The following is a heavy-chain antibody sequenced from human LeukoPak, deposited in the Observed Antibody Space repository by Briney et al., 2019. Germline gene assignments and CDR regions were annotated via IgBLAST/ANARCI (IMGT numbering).Heavy chain of an antibody. Sequence: PSETLSLTCTVSGGSISSYYWSWIRLPAGKGLEWIGRMYTSGSTNYNPSLKSRVTMSVDTSKNQFSLKLSSVTAADTAVYYCARGRGDYYYYYMDVWGKGTTVTVSS. V-gene: IGHV4-4*07. CDR3: ARGRGDYYYYYMDV. CDR2: MYTSGST. J-gene: IGHJ6*03. CDR1: GGSISSYY.